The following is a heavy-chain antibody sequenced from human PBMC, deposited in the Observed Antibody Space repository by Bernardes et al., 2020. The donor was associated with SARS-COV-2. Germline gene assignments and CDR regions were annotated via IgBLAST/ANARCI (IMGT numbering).Heavy chain of an antibody. D-gene: IGHD2-15*01. CDR3: ARGRVVQDEYYFDS. CDR2: IWYGGNNK. J-gene: IGHJ4*02. Sequence: GGSLRLSCEASGFTFSSSAMHWVRQAPGKGLEWVAVIWYGGNNKYYTDSVKGRFTISRDNSKNTLSLQMNILRAEDTAVYYCARGRVVQDEYYFDSWGQGTLVTVSS. V-gene: IGHV3-33*01. CDR1: GFTFSSSA.